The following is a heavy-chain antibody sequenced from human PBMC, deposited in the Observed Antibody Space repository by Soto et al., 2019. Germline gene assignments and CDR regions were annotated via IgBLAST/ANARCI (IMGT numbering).Heavy chain of an antibody. V-gene: IGHV4-30-4*01. CDR1: GDSISSGDYY. Sequence: PSETLSLTCTVSGDSISSGDYYWSWIRQPPGKGLEWIGLIYYSGSTHYNPSLKSRLIISVNTSKNQFSLKLTSATAADTAVYYCARDFKRYSSSPGLLEYWGQGTLVIVSS. CDR3: ARDFKRYSSSPGLLEY. D-gene: IGHD6-6*01. CDR2: IYYSGST. J-gene: IGHJ4*02.